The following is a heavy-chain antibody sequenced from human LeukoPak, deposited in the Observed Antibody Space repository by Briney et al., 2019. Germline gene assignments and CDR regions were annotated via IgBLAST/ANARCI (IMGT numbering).Heavy chain of an antibody. D-gene: IGHD3-22*01. CDR2: IYSGGST. J-gene: IGHJ4*02. CDR3: AKDLSWDSSGYYPWYFDY. Sequence: GGSLRLSCAASGFTVSSNYMSWVRQAPGKGLEWVSVIYSGGSTYYADSVKGRFTISRDNSKNTLYLQMNSLRAEDTAVYYCAKDLSWDSSGYYPWYFDYWGQGTLVTVSS. CDR1: GFTVSSNY. V-gene: IGHV3-53*01.